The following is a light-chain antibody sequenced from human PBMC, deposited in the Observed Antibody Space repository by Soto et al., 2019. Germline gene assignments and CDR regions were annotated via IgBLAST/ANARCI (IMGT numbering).Light chain of an antibody. Sequence: QAVVTQPPSASGNPGQRVTISCSGSSSNIGSNTVNWYQQLPGTAPKLLIYSNNQRPSGVPDRFSGSKSGTSASLAISGLQSEDEADYYCAAWDDSLNGFGVFGGGTKLTVL. J-gene: IGLJ3*02. V-gene: IGLV1-44*01. CDR2: SNN. CDR1: SSNIGSNT. CDR3: AAWDDSLNGFGV.